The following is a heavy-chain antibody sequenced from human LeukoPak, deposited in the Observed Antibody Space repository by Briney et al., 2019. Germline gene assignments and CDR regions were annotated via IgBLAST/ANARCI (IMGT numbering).Heavy chain of an antibody. CDR2: ISSSSSYI. CDR1: GFTFSSYS. V-gene: IGHV3-21*01. J-gene: IGHJ4*02. Sequence: GGSLRLSCAASGFTFSSYSMNWVRQAPGKGLEWVSSISSSSSYIYYADSVKGRFTISRDNAKNSLYLQMNSLRAEDTAVYYCARGQYYDILTGYHSIPNDHWGQGTLVTVSS. D-gene: IGHD3-9*01. CDR3: ARGQYYDILTGYHSIPNDH.